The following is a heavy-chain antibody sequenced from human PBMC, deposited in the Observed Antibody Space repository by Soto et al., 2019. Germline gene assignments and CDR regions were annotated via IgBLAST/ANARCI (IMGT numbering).Heavy chain of an antibody. V-gene: IGHV1-2*04. CDR3: ARDPTYYYDSSGYYDGYNWFDP. J-gene: IGHJ5*02. D-gene: IGHD3-22*01. CDR2: INPNSGGT. Sequence: GASVKVSCKASGYTFTGYYMHWVRQAPGQGLEWMGWINPNSGGTNYAQKFQGWVTMTRDTSISTAYMELSRLRSDDTAVYYCARDPTYYYDSSGYYDGYNWFDPWGQGTLVTVSS. CDR1: GYTFTGYY.